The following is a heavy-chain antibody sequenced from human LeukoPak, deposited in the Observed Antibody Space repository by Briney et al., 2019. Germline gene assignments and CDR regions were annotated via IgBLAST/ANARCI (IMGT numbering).Heavy chain of an antibody. V-gene: IGHV3-11*04. CDR2: ISSSGSTI. CDR3: AKDPEIVATMEWFDY. J-gene: IGHJ4*02. CDR1: GFTFSDYY. D-gene: IGHD5-12*01. Sequence: PGGSLRLSCAASGFTFSDYYMSWIRQAPGKGLEWVSYISSSGSTIYYADSVKGRFTISRDISKNTLYLQMNSLRAEDTAVYYCAKDPEIVATMEWFDYWGQGTLVTVSS.